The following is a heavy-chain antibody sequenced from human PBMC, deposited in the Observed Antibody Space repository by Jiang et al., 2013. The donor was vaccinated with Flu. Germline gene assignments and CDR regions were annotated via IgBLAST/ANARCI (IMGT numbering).Heavy chain of an antibody. CDR2: IDWDDEK. CDR3: ARTSGTYSIGFDY. J-gene: IGHJ4*02. CDR1: LRTSGMC. V-gene: IGHV2-70*20. D-gene: IGHD1-26*01. Sequence: LRTSGMCVSWVRQPPGKALEWLALIDWDDEKFYSTSLKTRLSISKDTSKNQVVLTMTNMDPVDTATYYCARTSGTYSIGFDYWGQGTLVTVSS.